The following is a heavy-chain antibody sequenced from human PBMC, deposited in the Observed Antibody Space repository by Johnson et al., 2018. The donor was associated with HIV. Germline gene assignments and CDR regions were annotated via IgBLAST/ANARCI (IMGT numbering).Heavy chain of an antibody. J-gene: IGHJ3*02. D-gene: IGHD5-24*01. CDR3: AREMATICPQNFCDAFDI. Sequence: VQLVESGGGLVQPGGSLRLSCAASGLTVSSNYMSWVRQAPGKGLEWVSVIFSGGSTYYADSVNGRFTISRDNSKNTLYLQMNSLRAEDTAVYYCAREMATICPQNFCDAFDIWGQGTMVTVSS. CDR2: IFSGGST. CDR1: GLTVSSNY. V-gene: IGHV3-66*01.